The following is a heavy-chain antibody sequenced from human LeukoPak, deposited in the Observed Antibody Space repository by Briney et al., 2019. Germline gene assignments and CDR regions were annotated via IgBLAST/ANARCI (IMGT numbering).Heavy chain of an antibody. CDR2: INPNSGGT. J-gene: IGHJ4*02. CDR1: GCTFTGYY. CDR3: ALWRWSGYSTSAFDF. Sequence: ASVKVTCKASGCTFTGYYMHWVRQAPGQGLEWMGWINPNSGGTNYAQRFQGRVTMTRDTSISTAYMELNTLTSDDMAVYYCALWRWSGYSTSAFDFWGQGTLVTVSS. D-gene: IGHD5-12*01. V-gene: IGHV1-2*02.